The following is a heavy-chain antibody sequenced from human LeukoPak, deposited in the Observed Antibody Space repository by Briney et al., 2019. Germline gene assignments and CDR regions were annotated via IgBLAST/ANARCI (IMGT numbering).Heavy chain of an antibody. V-gene: IGHV3-30-3*01. CDR1: GFTFSSYA. Sequence: GGSLRLSCAASGFTFSSYAMHWVRQAPGKGLEWVAVISYDGSNKYYADSVKGRFTISRDNSKNTLYLQMNSLRAEDTAVYYLAKHSGGGGWLQTDYWGQGTLVTVSS. CDR3: AKHSGGGGWLQTDY. J-gene: IGHJ4*02. CDR2: ISYDGSNK. D-gene: IGHD5-24*01.